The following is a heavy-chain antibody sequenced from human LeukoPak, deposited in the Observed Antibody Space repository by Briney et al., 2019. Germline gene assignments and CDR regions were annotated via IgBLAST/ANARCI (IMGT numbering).Heavy chain of an antibody. CDR3: AKLVRGSVLFD. D-gene: IGHD3-10*01. Sequence: GGSLRLSCAASGFTFSSYAMHWVRQAPGKGLEWVSSISSSSSYIYYADSVKGRFTISRDNAKNSLYLQMNSLRAEDTAVYYCAKLVRGSVLFDWGQGSLVTVSS. CDR2: ISSSSSYI. V-gene: IGHV3-21*01. J-gene: IGHJ4*02. CDR1: GFTFSSYA.